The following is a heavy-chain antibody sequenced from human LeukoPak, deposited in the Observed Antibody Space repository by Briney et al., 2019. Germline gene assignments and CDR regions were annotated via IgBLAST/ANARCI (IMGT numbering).Heavy chain of an antibody. D-gene: IGHD1-26*01. CDR1: GFTFSSYG. Sequence: PGGSLRLSCAASGFTFSSYGMHWVRQAPGKGLEWVAVIWYDGSNKYYADSVKGRFTISRDSSKNTLYLQMNSLRAEDTAVYYCARDPVGATPGGYFDYWGQGTLVTVSS. CDR2: IWYDGSNK. J-gene: IGHJ4*02. V-gene: IGHV3-33*01. CDR3: ARDPVGATPGGYFDY.